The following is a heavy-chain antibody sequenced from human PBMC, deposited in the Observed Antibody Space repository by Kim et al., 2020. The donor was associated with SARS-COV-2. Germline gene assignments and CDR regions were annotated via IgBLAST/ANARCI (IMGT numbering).Heavy chain of an antibody. V-gene: IGHV3-30*02. J-gene: IGHJ4*02. CDR3: AKEARRLWFGTFDY. D-gene: IGHD3-10*01. Sequence: ADSVKGRFTISRDNSKNTLYLQMNSLRAEDTAVYYCAKEARRLWFGTFDYWGQGTLVTVSS.